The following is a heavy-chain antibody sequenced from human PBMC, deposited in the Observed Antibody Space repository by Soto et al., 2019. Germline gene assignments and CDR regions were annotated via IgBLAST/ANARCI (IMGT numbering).Heavy chain of an antibody. Sequence: GSLRLSCAASGFTVSSNYMSWVRQAPGKGLEWVSVIYSGGSTYYADSVKGRFTISRDNSKNTLYLQMNSLRAEDTAVYYCARMGGRGQAWYYYGMDVWGQGTTVTVSS. CDR1: GFTVSSNY. J-gene: IGHJ6*02. V-gene: IGHV3-53*01. CDR2: IYSGGST. D-gene: IGHD1-26*01. CDR3: ARMGGRGQAWYYYGMDV.